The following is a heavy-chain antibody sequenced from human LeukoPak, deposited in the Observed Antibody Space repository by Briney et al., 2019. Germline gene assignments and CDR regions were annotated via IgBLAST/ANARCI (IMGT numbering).Heavy chain of an antibody. D-gene: IGHD6-13*01. J-gene: IGHJ6*03. CDR2: IHYSGSN. Sequence: SESLCLTCTVSGGSFSNYYWSWIRQPPGKGLEWIGYIHYSGSNKYNPSLKNRVTISVDTCKHQFSLKLSSVTAADTAVYYCARTTEAHSWQTRYYSYYMDVWGKGTTVTVSS. CDR1: GGSFSNYY. V-gene: IGHV4-59*01. CDR3: ARTTEAHSWQTRYYSYYMDV.